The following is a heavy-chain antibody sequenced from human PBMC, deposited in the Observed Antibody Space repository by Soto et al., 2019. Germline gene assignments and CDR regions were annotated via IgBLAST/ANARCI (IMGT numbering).Heavy chain of an antibody. J-gene: IGHJ6*02. V-gene: IGHV3-53*01. Sequence: GGSLRLSCAASGFTVSSNYMSWVRQAPGKGLEWVSVIYSGSSTYYADSVKGRFTISRDNSKNTLYLQMNSLRAEDTAVYYCARSGYCGGDCRSYYYYGMDVWGQGTTVTVSS. CDR2: IYSGSST. CDR1: GFTVSSNY. CDR3: ARSGYCGGDCRSYYYYGMDV. D-gene: IGHD2-21*02.